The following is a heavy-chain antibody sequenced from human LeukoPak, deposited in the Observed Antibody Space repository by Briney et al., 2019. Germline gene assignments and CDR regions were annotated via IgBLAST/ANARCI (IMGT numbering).Heavy chain of an antibody. D-gene: IGHD3-22*01. V-gene: IGHV4-38-2*02. CDR3: ARDYSSGHSYYFDY. Sequence: SETLSRTCSVSGYSIGSGYYWGWSRQPPGKGLEGIGSIYHSGSTYYNPSLKSRVTISVDTSKNQFSLKLSSVTAADTAVYYCARDYSSGHSYYFDYWGQGTLVTVSS. CDR2: IYHSGST. J-gene: IGHJ4*02. CDR1: GYSIGSGYY.